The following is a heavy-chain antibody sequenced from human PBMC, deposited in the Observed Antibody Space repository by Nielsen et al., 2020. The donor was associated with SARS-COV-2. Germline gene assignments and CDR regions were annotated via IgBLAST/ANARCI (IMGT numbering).Heavy chain of an antibody. D-gene: IGHD6-25*01. J-gene: IGHJ4*02. CDR3: ARGPSAGWFDY. Sequence: WIRQPPGKGLEWVSNISDFSSDTNYADSVKGRFTISRDNAKNSLYLQMNSLRAEDTAVYYCARGPSAGWFDYWGQGTLVTVSS. CDR2: ISDFSSDT. V-gene: IGHV3-11*06.